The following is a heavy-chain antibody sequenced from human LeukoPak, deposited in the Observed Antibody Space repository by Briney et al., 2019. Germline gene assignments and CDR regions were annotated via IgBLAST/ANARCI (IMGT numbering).Heavy chain of an antibody. CDR3: ARTNWVAVTRDAFDV. Sequence: ASVKVSCKASGYTFTNYDVNWVRQATGQGLEWMGWMNPTSGKAGFAQRFQGRVSMTRNISISTAYMELSSLRSEDTAVYYCARTNWVAVTRDAFDVWGQGTMVTVSS. J-gene: IGHJ3*01. CDR1: GYTFTNYD. V-gene: IGHV1-8*01. CDR2: MNPTSGKA. D-gene: IGHD2-15*01.